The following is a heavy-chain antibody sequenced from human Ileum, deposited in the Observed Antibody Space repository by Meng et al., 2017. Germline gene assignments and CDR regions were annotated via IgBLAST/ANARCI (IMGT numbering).Heavy chain of an antibody. Sequence: QGQLGQCGVAVQKDGASWKVCSDSSGYTLSSDGFAWVRQAPEQGLEWMGWINVYNGITNYAQKFQGRVTMTTDTSTRTGYMELTSLTSDDTAIYYCATRGNPYLNCWGQGTLVTVSS. CDR1: GYTLSSDG. V-gene: IGHV1-18*01. CDR3: ATRGNPYLNC. J-gene: IGHJ4*02. CDR2: INVYNGIT.